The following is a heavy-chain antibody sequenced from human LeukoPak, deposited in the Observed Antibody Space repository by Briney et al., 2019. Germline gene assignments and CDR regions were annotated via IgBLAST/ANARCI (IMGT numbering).Heavy chain of an antibody. CDR1: GGSFSGYY. J-gene: IGHJ3*02. CDR3: ARGIRSYRAFDI. D-gene: IGHD1-26*01. V-gene: IGHV4-34*01. CDR2: INHSGST. Sequence: SETLSLTCAVYGGSFSGYYWSWIRQPPGKGLEWIGEINHSGSTNYNPSLKSRVTISVATSKNQFSLKLSSVTAADTAVYYCARGIRSYRAFDIWGQGTMVTVSS.